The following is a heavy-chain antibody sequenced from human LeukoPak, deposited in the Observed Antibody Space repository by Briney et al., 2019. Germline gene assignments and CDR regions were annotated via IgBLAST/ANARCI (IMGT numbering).Heavy chain of an antibody. V-gene: IGHV4-59*08. CDR3: ARRGYSNEFDY. J-gene: IGHJ4*02. CDR1: GGSISSYY. D-gene: IGHD4-11*01. CDR2: IYYSGTT. Sequence: PSETLSLTCTFSGGSISSYYWSWIRQPPGKGLEWIGYIYYSGTTNYNPSLKSRVTISVDTSKNQFSLKLSSVTAADTAVYYCARRGYSNEFDYWGQGTLVTVSS.